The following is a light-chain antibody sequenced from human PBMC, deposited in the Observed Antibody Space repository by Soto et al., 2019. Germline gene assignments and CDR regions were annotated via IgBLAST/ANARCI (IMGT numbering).Light chain of an antibody. CDR2: GAS. J-gene: IGKJ4*01. Sequence: EIVLTQSPGTLSLSPGETVTLSCRASQGISSNYVAWFQHKPGQAPRLLIYGASSRAPGIPERFSGSGSGTDFSLTINRLEPEDSAVFYCQQYGYPQLTFGGGTKVDIK. CDR1: QGISSNY. CDR3: QQYGYPQLT. V-gene: IGKV3-20*01.